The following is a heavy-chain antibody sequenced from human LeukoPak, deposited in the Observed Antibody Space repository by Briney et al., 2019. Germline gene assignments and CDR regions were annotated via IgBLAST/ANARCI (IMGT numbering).Heavy chain of an antibody. Sequence: GASVKVSCKASGGTFSSYAISWVRQAPGQGLKWMGGFIPIFGTANYAQKFQGRVTITADESTSTAYMELSSLRSEDTAVYYCARQRPSITMIVVVKGGAFDIWGQGTMVTVSS. D-gene: IGHD3-22*01. CDR1: GGTFSSYA. CDR2: FIPIFGTA. J-gene: IGHJ3*02. CDR3: ARQRPSITMIVVVKGGAFDI. V-gene: IGHV1-69*13.